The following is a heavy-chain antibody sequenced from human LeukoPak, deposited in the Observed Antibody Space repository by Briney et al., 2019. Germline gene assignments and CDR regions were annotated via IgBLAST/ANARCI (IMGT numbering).Heavy chain of an antibody. CDR2: IRYDGSNK. Sequence: GGSLRLSCAASGFTFSSYGMHWVRQAPGKGLEWVAFIRYDGSNKYYADSVKGRFTISRDNSKNTLYLQMNSLRAEDTAVYYCAKDRAYYDSSGYLGPYFDYWGQGTLVTVSS. D-gene: IGHD3-22*01. CDR3: AKDRAYYDSSGYLGPYFDY. J-gene: IGHJ4*02. CDR1: GFTFSSYG. V-gene: IGHV3-30*02.